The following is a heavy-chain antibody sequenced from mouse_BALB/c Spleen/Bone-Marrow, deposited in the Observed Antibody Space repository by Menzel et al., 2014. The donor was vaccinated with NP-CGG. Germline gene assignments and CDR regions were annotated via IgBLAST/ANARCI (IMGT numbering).Heavy chain of an antibody. CDR1: GYTFTDYA. J-gene: IGHJ2*01. CDR2: ISTYSGNT. D-gene: IGHD1-1*01. Sequence: VNVVESGPELVRPGVSVKISCKGSGYTFTDYAMHWVKQSHAKSLEWIGVISTYSGNTNYNQKFKGKATMTVDKSSSTAYMELARLTSEDSAIYYRARRGYGSSPFDYWGQGTTLTVSS. V-gene: IGHV1-67*01. CDR3: ARRGYGSSPFDY.